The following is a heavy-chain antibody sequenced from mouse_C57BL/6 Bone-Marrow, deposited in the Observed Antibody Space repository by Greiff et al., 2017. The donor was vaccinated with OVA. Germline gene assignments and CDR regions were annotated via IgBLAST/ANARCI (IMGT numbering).Heavy chain of an antibody. Sequence: VKQSCKASGYTFTSYWMHWVKQRPGQGLEWIGEIDPSDSYTNYNQKFKGKSTLTVDKSSSTAYMQLSSLTSEDSAVYYCALYDYPYYYAMDYWGQGTSVTVSS. J-gene: IGHJ4*01. CDR1: GYTFTSYW. D-gene: IGHD2-4*01. CDR2: IDPSDSYT. V-gene: IGHV1-69*01. CDR3: ALYDYPYYYAMDY.